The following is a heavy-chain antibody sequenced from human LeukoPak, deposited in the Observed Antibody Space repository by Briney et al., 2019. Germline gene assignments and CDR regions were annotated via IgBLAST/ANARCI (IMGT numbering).Heavy chain of an antibody. D-gene: IGHD6-13*01. CDR1: GDSISSYY. V-gene: IGHV4-39*07. CDR3: ARDLSSQQQLTNYFHP. J-gene: IGHJ5*02. Sequence: SETLSLTCAVSGDSISSYYWGWIRQPPGKGLEWIGSIYYSGSTYYNPSLKSRVTISVDTSKNQFSLKLTSVTAADTAVYYCARDLSSQQQLTNYFHPWGQGTLVTVSS. CDR2: IYYSGST.